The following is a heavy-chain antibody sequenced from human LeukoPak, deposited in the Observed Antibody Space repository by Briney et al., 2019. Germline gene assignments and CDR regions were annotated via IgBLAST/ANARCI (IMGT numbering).Heavy chain of an antibody. V-gene: IGHV1-8*01. CDR1: GYTFTNYD. CDR3: ARVNCSSTSCRSEFLDY. D-gene: IGHD2-2*01. J-gene: IGHJ4*02. Sequence: GASVKVSCKASGYTFTNYDIDWVRQATGQGLEWMGWMNPNSANTGYAQKFQGRVTMTRNTSISTAYMELSSLRSEDTAVYYCARVNCSSTSCRSEFLDYWGQGTLVTVSS. CDR2: MNPNSANT.